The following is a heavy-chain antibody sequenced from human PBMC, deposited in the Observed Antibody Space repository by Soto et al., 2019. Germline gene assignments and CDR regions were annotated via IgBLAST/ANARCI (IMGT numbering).Heavy chain of an antibody. CDR2: ISSSSSTI. CDR1: GFTFSSYS. V-gene: IGHV3-48*02. J-gene: IGHJ4*02. D-gene: IGHD5-12*01. CDR3: ARGGLGPGERWLQLRPFDY. Sequence: GGSLRLSCAASGFTFSSYSMNWVRQAPGKGLEWVSYISSSSSTIYYADSVKGRFTISRDNAKNSLYLQMNSLRDEDTAVYYCARGGLGPGERWLQLRPFDYWGQGNLVTVSS.